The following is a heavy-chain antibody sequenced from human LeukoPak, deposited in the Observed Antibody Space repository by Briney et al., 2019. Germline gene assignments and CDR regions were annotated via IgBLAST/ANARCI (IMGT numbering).Heavy chain of an antibody. CDR1: GGTFISYA. J-gene: IGHJ4*02. CDR2: IIPIFGTA. Sequence: SVKVSCKASGGTFISYAISWVRQAPGQGLEWIGGIIPIFGTANYAQKFQGRVTITADESTSTAYMELSSLRSEDTAVYYCARTLGIAVAGPYFDYWGQGTLVTVSS. V-gene: IGHV1-69*01. D-gene: IGHD6-19*01. CDR3: ARTLGIAVAGPYFDY.